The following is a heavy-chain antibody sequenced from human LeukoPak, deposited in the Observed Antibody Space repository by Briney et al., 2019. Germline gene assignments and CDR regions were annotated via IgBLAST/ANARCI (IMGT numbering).Heavy chain of an antibody. J-gene: IGHJ4*02. CDR3: ARAGDSSGWYYFDC. Sequence: GGSLRLSCAASGFTFGAHAMHWVRQAPGKGLKWVAVISHDGRNKYNAASVEGRFTISRDKSKSTLYLQMNSLRIEDTAGYYCARAGDSSGWYYFDCWGQGTLAIVSS. CDR1: GFTFGAHA. V-gene: IGHV3-30*01. D-gene: IGHD6-19*01. CDR2: ISHDGRNK.